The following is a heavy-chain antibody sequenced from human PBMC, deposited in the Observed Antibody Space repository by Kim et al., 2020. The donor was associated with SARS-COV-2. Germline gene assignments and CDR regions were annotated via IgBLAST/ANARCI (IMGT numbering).Heavy chain of an antibody. D-gene: IGHD5-18*01. CDR2: IYYSGST. V-gene: IGHV4-59*01. CDR1: GGSISSYY. J-gene: IGHJ6*03. Sequence: SETLSLTCTVSGGSISSYYWSWIRQPPGKGLEWIGYIYYSGSTNSNPSLKSRVTISVDASKNQFSLQLISVHAADTAVYYCSRDNIIQLGLGDYYYYYY. CDR3: SRDNIIQLGLGDYYYYYY.